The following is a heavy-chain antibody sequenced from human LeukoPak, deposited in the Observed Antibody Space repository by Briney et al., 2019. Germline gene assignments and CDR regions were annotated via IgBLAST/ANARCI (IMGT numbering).Heavy chain of an antibody. CDR3: ARAEGSGSYFQYYFDY. CDR2: INPNSGGT. V-gene: IGHV1-2*02. CDR1: GYTFTGYY. Sequence: ASVKVSCKASGYTFTGYYMHWVRQAPGQGLEWMGWINPNSGGTNYAQKFQGRVTMTRDTSISTAYMELSRLRSDDTAVYYCARAEGSGSYFQYYFDYWGQGTLVTVSS. D-gene: IGHD1-26*01. J-gene: IGHJ4*02.